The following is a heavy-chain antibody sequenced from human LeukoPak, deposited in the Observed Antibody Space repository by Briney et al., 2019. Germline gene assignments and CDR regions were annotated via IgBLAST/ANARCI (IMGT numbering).Heavy chain of an antibody. D-gene: IGHD5-18*01. CDR3: AHRNGYSYGKVCFDY. CDR1: GFSLSTSGVG. Sequence: SGPTLVKPTPTLTLTFTFSGFSLSTSGVGVGWIREPPGKALEWLALIYWDDDKPYSPSLKSRLTITKDTSKNQVVLTMTNMDPVDTATYYCAHRNGYSYGKVCFDYWGQGTLVTVSS. CDR2: IYWDDDK. J-gene: IGHJ4*02. V-gene: IGHV2-5*02.